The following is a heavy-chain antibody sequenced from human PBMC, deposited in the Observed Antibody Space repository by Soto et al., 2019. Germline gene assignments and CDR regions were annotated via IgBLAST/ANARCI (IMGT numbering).Heavy chain of an antibody. CDR3: ARGLASGDY. J-gene: IGHJ4*02. V-gene: IGHV1-46*03. CDR2: INPNGGST. D-gene: IGHD6-6*01. Sequence: QVQLVQPGAEVKKPGASVKLSCKASGYTLTSFYIHWVRQAPGQGLEWMGIINPNGGSTNYAHNFQGRVTMTRDTSTSTVYMDLSSLRSEDTAAYYCARGLASGDYWCQGTLVTVSS. CDR1: GYTLTSFY.